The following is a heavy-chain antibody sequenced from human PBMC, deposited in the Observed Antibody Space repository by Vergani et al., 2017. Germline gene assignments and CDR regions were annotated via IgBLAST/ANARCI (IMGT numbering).Heavy chain of an antibody. D-gene: IGHD3-3*01. CDR3: ARLSLAGVGY. V-gene: IGHV4-38-2*01. CDR2: IYHSGST. CDR1: GYSISSGYY. J-gene: IGHJ4*02. Sequence: QVQLQESGPGLVKPSETLSLTCAVSGYSISSGYYWGWIRQPPGKGLEWIGSIYHSGSTYYNSSLKSRVTISVDTSKNQFSLKLSSVTAADTAVYYCARLSLAGVGYWGQETLVTVSS.